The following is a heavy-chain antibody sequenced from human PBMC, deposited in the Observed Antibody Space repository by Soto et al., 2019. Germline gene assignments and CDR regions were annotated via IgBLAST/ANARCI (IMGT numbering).Heavy chain of an antibody. J-gene: IGHJ4*02. V-gene: IGHV3-30*18. CDR2: FSYDGVIK. D-gene: IGHD3-22*01. Sequence: PWGSLRLSCAASGFTFSDYGMHWVRQAPGKGLEWVAIFSYDGVIKYSMGSVRARFTPSTDHSETTLYLQMDTLRPEDTGVYYCANQKYSRASSGLVAYWGQGTLVTVSA. CDR1: GFTFSDYG. CDR3: ANQKYSRASSGLVAY.